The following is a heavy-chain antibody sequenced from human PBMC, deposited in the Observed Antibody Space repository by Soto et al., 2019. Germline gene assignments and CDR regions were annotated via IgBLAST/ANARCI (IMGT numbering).Heavy chain of an antibody. CDR3: ARGLVDWSRGGVSYGMDV. D-gene: IGHD3-16*01. J-gene: IGHJ6*02. CDR1: GFTFSSYA. CDR2: ISYDGSNK. V-gene: IGHV3-30-3*01. Sequence: QVQLVESGGGVVQPGRSLRLSCAASGFTFSSYAMHWVRQAPGKGLEWVAVISYDGSNKYYADSVKGRFTISRGNSKNTLYLQMNSLRAEDTAVYYCARGLVDWSRGGVSYGMDVWGQGTTVTVSS.